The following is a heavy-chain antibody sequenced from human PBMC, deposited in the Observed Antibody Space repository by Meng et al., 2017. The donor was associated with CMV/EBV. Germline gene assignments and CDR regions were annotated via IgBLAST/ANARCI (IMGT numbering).Heavy chain of an antibody. J-gene: IGHJ5*02. CDR3: ARDQDIVVVPGEWFDP. CDR2: ISSSGSTI. D-gene: IGHD2-2*01. V-gene: IGHV3-48*03. CDR1: GFTFSSYE. Sequence: GGSLRLSCAASGFTFSSYEMNWVRQAPGKGLEWVSYISSSGSTIYYADSVKGRFTISRDNAKNSLYLQMNSLRAEDTAVYYCARDQDIVVVPGEWFDPWGQGTLVTVSS.